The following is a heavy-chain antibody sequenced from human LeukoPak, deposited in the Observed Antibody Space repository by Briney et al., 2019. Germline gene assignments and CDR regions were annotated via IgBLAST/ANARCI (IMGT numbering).Heavy chain of an antibody. CDR3: ARGKRGYSYGHTDY. CDR2: INPNSGGT. V-gene: IGHV1-2*02. Sequence: ASVKVSCKASGYIFTGYYMHWVRQAPGQGLEWMGWINPNSGGTNYAQKFQGRVTMTRDTSISTAYMELSRLRSDDTAVYYCARGKRGYSYGHTDYWGQGTLVTVSS. D-gene: IGHD5-18*01. J-gene: IGHJ4*02. CDR1: GYIFTGYY.